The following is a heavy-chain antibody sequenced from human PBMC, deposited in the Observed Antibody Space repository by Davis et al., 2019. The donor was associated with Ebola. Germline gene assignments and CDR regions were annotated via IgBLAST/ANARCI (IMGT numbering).Heavy chain of an antibody. CDR1: GYSFTRYW. CDR3: ARQTTVTTDFDY. CDR2: IYPGDSDT. J-gene: IGHJ4*02. D-gene: IGHD4-17*01. Sequence: GESLKIHCKGSGYSFTRYWIGWVRQMPGKGLEWMGIIYPGDSDTRYSPSFQGQVTISADRSISTAYLQWSSLKASDTAMYYCARQTTVTTDFDYWGQGTLVTVSS. V-gene: IGHV5-51*01.